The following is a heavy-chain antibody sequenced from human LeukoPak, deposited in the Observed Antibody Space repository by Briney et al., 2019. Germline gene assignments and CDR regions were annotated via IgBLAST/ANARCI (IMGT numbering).Heavy chain of an antibody. Sequence: GESLKISCKGSGYSFTSYWIGWVRQMPGKGLEWMGIIYPGASDTRYSPSFQGQVTISADKSISTAYLQWSSLKASDTAMYYCARTRSSYGSDYYYYMDVWGKGTTVTVSS. V-gene: IGHV5-51*01. J-gene: IGHJ6*03. D-gene: IGHD5-18*01. CDR1: GYSFTSYW. CDR2: IYPGASDT. CDR3: ARTRSSYGSDYYYYMDV.